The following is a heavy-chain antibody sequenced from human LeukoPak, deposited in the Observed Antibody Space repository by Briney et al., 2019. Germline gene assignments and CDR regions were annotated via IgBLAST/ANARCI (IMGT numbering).Heavy chain of an antibody. CDR1: GYTLTELS. Sequence: ASVKASCKVSGYTLTELSMHWVRQAPGNRLEGRGGFDPEDGETIYAQKFQGRVTMTEDTSTDTAYMELSSLRSEDTAVYYCATQGGVRIAVAGTWVYWGQGTLVTVSS. CDR2: FDPEDGET. J-gene: IGHJ4*02. D-gene: IGHD6-19*01. CDR3: ATQGGVRIAVAGTWVY. V-gene: IGHV1-24*01.